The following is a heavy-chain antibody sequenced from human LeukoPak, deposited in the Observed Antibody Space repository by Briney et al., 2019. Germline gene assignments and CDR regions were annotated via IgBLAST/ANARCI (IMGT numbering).Heavy chain of an antibody. J-gene: IGHJ4*02. CDR1: GGSITNYY. V-gene: IGHV4-59*01. CDR3: ARGAEDQYFDWSPFDY. CDR2: IYGSGST. Sequence: SETLSLTCSISGGSITNYYWSWLRQPPGKGLEWIGYIYGSGSTNYNPSLQSRVTISVDTSKKQFFLKLSSVTAADTAVYYCARGAEDQYFDWSPFDYWGQGTLVTVSS. D-gene: IGHD3-9*01.